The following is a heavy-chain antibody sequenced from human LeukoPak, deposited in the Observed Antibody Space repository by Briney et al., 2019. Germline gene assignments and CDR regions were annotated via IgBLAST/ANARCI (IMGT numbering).Heavy chain of an antibody. Sequence: GASVKVSCKASGYTLTGYYMHWVRQAPGQGLEWMGWINPNSGDTNYAQKFQGRVTMTRDTSISTAYMELSRLTSDDTAMYYCATVRTSSYNWFDPWGQGTLVTVSS. V-gene: IGHV1-2*02. CDR3: ATVRTSSYNWFDP. CDR2: INPNSGDT. D-gene: IGHD2-2*01. CDR1: GYTLTGYY. J-gene: IGHJ5*02.